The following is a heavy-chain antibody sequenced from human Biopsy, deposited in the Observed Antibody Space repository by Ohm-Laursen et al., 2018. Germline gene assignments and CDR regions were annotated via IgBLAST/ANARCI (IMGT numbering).Heavy chain of an antibody. D-gene: IGHD1-26*01. V-gene: IGHV4-61*01. CDR3: ARVGAGAPSIYYFDY. J-gene: IGHJ4*02. Sequence: GTLSLTCTVSGGSVSSGSYFWSWIRQPPGKGLEWIGYIYYSGSTNYKPSLRSRVTISVDTSKNQFSLELSSVTAADTAVYYCARVGAGAPSIYYFDYWGQGALVTVSS. CDR2: IYYSGST. CDR1: GGSVSSGSYF.